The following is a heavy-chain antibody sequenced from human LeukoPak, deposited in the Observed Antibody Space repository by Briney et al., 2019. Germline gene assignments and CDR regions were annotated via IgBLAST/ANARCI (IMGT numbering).Heavy chain of an antibody. CDR1: GGSISSGGYS. J-gene: IGHJ4*02. D-gene: IGHD5-24*01. CDR3: ARADGYFDY. V-gene: IGHV4-30-2*01. Sequence: SETLSLTCAVSGGSISSGGYSWSWIRQPPGKGLEWIGYICHSGSTYYNPSLKSRVTISVDRSKNQFSLKLSSVTAADTAVYYCARADGYFDYWGQGTLVTVSS. CDR2: ICHSGST.